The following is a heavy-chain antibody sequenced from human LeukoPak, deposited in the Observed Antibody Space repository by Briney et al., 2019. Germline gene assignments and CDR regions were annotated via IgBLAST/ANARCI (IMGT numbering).Heavy chain of an antibody. J-gene: IGHJ4*02. CDR2: IYYSGST. Sequence: SETLSLTCTVSSGSISSCYWSWIRQPPGKGLEWIGYIYYSGSTNYNPSLKSRVTISVDTSKNQFSLMLSSVTAADTAVYYCARGGYSNGFDYWGQGTLVTVSS. CDR3: ARGGYSNGFDY. V-gene: IGHV4-59*01. CDR1: SGSISSCY. D-gene: IGHD5-18*01.